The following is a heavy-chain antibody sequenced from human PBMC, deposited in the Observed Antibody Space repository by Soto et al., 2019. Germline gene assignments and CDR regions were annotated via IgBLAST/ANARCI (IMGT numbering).Heavy chain of an antibody. CDR1: GGSISSGGYY. V-gene: IGHV4-31*03. CDR3: ARDTVVRGVIINPRYYYYGMDV. J-gene: IGHJ6*02. CDR2: IYYSGST. Sequence: SETLSLTCTVSGGSISSGGYYWSWIRQHPGKGLEWIGYIYYSGSTYYNPSLKSRVTISVDTSKNQFSLKLSSVTAADTAVYYCARDTVVRGVIINPRYYYYGMDVWGQGTTVTVSS. D-gene: IGHD3-10*01.